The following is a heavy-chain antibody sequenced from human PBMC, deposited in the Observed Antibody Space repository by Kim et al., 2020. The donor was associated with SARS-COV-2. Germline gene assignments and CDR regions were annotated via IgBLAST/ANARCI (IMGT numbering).Heavy chain of an antibody. Sequence: ASVKVSCKASGYTFTAYAIHWVRQAPGQRPEWMGWIATDNGNTKYSQNFQDRVTFSRDTSATTVYMDLSSLRSEDTAVYYCARGRAVAGTRSYWGQGTPVSVPA. D-gene: IGHD6-19*01. CDR2: IATDNGNT. J-gene: IGHJ4*02. V-gene: IGHV1-3*04. CDR3: ARGRAVAGTRSY. CDR1: GYTFTAYA.